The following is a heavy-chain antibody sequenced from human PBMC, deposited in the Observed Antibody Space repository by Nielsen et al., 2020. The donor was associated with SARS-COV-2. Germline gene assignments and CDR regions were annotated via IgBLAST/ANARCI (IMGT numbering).Heavy chain of an antibody. CDR2: IIPIFGTA. CDR3: AREGWFGEKWNYYGMDV. D-gene: IGHD3-10*01. CDR1: GGTFSSYA. J-gene: IGHJ6*02. Sequence: SVKVSCKASGGTFSSYAISWVRQAPGQGLEWMGGIIPIFGTANYAQKFQGRVTITADESTSTAYMELGSLRSEDTAVYYCAREGWFGEKWNYYGMDVWGQGTTVTVSS. V-gene: IGHV1-69*13.